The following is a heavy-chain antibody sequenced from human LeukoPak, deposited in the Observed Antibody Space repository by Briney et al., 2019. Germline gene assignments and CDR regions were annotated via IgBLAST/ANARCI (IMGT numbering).Heavy chain of an antibody. CDR2: ISYDGRNK. CDR1: GFTFSNYA. V-gene: IGHV3-30*04. D-gene: IGHD6-13*01. Sequence: PGRSLRLTCAASGFTFSNYAMHWVRQAPGKGLEWVAVISYDGRNKYYGDSVKGRFTISRDNSKNTLYLQINSLRAEDTAVYYCAAKAAAVGLNWFDPWGQGTLVTVSS. CDR3: AAKAAAVGLNWFDP. J-gene: IGHJ5*02.